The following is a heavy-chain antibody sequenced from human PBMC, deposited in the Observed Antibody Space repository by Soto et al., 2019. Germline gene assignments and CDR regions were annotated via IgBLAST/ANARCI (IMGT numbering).Heavy chain of an antibody. Sequence: QVQLQESGPGLVKPSQTLSLTCTVSGDSIDSGDCYWSWIRQHPGRGLEWLGYIYYSGSTYYNPSLRSRVTISVDTSKNQFSLKLSSVTAADTAVYYCAREAFTKGSGLDYWGQGTLVTVSS. D-gene: IGHD1-26*01. CDR1: GDSIDSGDCY. V-gene: IGHV4-31*03. CDR2: IYYSGST. CDR3: AREAFTKGSGLDY. J-gene: IGHJ4*02.